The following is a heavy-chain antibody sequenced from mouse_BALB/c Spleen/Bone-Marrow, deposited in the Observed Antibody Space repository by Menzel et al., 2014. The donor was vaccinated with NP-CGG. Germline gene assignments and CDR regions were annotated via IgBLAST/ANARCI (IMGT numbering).Heavy chain of an antibody. Sequence: VKLMESGPELVRPGVSVKISCKGSGYTFTDYAMHWVKQSRAKSLEWIGVISTYSGNTNYNQKFKGKATMTVDKSSSTAYMELARLTSEDSAIYYCASPIYYGNYEGFAYRGQGTLVTVSA. CDR2: ISTYSGNT. CDR3: ASPIYYGNYEGFAY. CDR1: GYTFTDYA. J-gene: IGHJ3*01. D-gene: IGHD2-1*01. V-gene: IGHV1-67*01.